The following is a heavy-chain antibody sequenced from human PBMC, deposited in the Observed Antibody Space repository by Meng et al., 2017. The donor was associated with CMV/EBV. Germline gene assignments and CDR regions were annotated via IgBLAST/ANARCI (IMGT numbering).Heavy chain of an antibody. V-gene: IGHV2-5*02. CDR3: ARIAAAGRFDY. J-gene: IGHJ4*02. D-gene: IGHD6-13*01. CDR1: GFSLSTSGVG. Sequence: QITLKESRPTLVKTTQTLTLTCTFSGFSLSTSGVGVGWIRQPPGKALEWLALIYWDDDKRYSPSLKSRLTITKDTSKNQVVLTMTNMDPVDTATYYCARIAAAGRFDYWGQGTLVTVSS. CDR2: IYWDDDK.